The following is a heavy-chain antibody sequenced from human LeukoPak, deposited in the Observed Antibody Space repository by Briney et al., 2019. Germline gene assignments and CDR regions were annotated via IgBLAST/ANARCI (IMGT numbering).Heavy chain of an antibody. D-gene: IGHD1-26*01. CDR1: GYTFTGYY. CDR2: INPNSGGT. Sequence: GASVKVSCKASGYTFTGYYMHWVRQAPGQGLEWMGWINPNSGGTNYAQKFQGRVTMTGDTSISTAYMELSRLRSDDTAVYYCARSGKVGAIGVDYWGQGTLVTVSS. V-gene: IGHV1-2*02. J-gene: IGHJ4*02. CDR3: ARSGKVGAIGVDY.